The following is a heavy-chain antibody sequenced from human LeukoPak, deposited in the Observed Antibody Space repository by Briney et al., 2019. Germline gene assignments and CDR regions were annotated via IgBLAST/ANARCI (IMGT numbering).Heavy chain of an antibody. D-gene: IGHD2-2*01. CDR1: GFTFSSYS. J-gene: IGHJ6*02. Sequence: GGSLRLSCAASGFTFSSYSMNWVRQAPGKGLEWVSSISSSSSYIYYADSVKGRFTISRDNAKNSLYLQMNSLRAEDTAVYYCAREGYCSSTSCYRSYYYGMEVWGQGTTVTVSS. CDR2: ISSSSSYI. CDR3: AREGYCSSTSCYRSYYYGMEV. V-gene: IGHV3-21*01.